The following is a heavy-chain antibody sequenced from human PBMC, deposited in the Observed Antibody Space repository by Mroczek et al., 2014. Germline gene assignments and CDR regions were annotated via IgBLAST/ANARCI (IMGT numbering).Heavy chain of an antibody. Sequence: QVQLQQWGAGLLKPSETLSLTCAVYGGSFSGYYWSWIRQPPGKGLEWIGRIYTSGSTNYNPSLKSRVTMSVDTSKNQFSLKLSSVTAADTAVYYCARGVRVNWFDPWGQGTLVTVSS. J-gene: IGHJ5*02. CDR2: IYTSGST. D-gene: IGHD2-8*01. V-gene: IGHV4-59*10. CDR1: GGSFSGYY. CDR3: ARGVRVNWFDP.